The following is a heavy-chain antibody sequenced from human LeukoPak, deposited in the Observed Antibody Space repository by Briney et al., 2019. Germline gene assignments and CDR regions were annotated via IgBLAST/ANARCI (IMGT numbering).Heavy chain of an antibody. CDR1: GLTVSSIY. CDR2: ISYDGSNK. Sequence: GGSLRLSCAASGLTVSSIYMSWVRQAPGKGLEWVSVISYDGSNKYYAASVKGRFTISRDNSKNTLYLQMSSLRTEDTAMYYCASEGIAAAADIWGQGTMVTVSS. D-gene: IGHD6-13*01. CDR3: ASEGIAAAADI. V-gene: IGHV3-30*03. J-gene: IGHJ3*02.